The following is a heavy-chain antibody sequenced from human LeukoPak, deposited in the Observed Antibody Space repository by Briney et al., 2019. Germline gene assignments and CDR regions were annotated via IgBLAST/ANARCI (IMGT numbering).Heavy chain of an antibody. V-gene: IGHV7-4-1*02. J-gene: IGHJ4*02. D-gene: IGHD5-18*01. CDR1: GNTLTTHA. CDR2: INTNTGNP. Sequence: ASVKVSCKASGNTLTTHAMNWVRQAPGQGLEWMGWINTNTGNPTYAQGFTGRFVFSLDTSVSTAYLQITSLKAEDTAVYYCARGTYSYGFGEEYYFDYWGQGTLVTVSS. CDR3: ARGTYSYGFGEEYYFDY.